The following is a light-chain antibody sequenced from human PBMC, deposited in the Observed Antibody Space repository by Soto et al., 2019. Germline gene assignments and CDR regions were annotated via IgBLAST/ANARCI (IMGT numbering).Light chain of an antibody. J-gene: IGKJ5*01. CDR2: GIS. CDR1: QSVNSN. Sequence: EMVMTQSPAILSVSPGSSATLSCRASQSVNSNYLAWYQQHHGQPPRLXIYGISTRATGIPARFSGSGSGTEFSLTISSLQSEDFAVYYCQQYSKWPITFGQGTRLEIK. V-gene: IGKV3-15*01. CDR3: QQYSKWPIT.